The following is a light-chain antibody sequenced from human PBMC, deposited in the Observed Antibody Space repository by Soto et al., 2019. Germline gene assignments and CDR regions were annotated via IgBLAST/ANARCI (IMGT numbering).Light chain of an antibody. J-gene: IGLJ2*01. Sequence: QSVLTQPPSTSGTPGQRVTISCSGSSSNIGSNTVHWYQQIPGTAPKLLIYTNNQRSSGVSDRFSGSKSDTSASLVISGLQSEDEADYYCATWDNGLTGVVFGEGTKLTVL. CDR1: SSNIGSNT. V-gene: IGLV1-44*01. CDR3: ATWDNGLTGVV. CDR2: TNN.